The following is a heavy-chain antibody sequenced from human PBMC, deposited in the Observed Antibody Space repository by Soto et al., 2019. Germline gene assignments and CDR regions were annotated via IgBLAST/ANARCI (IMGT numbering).Heavy chain of an antibody. CDR1: GFTFSDHY. CDR2: ISTSSSYT. CDR3: ARLRLTGYFDY. V-gene: IGHV3-11*05. J-gene: IGHJ4*02. Sequence: QVQLVESGGGLVKPGWSLRLSCVASGFTFSDHYMTWIRQAPGKGLEWLSYISTSSSYTNYADSVKGRFTISRDNAMNSLYLQMNSLRAEDTAVYYCARLRLTGYFDYWGQGTLVTVSS.